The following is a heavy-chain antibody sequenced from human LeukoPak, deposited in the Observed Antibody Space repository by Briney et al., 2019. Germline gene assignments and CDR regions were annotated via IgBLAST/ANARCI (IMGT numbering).Heavy chain of an antibody. Sequence: PGGSLRLSCAASGFTFTRHWMGWVRQAPGKGLEWVASVKKDGNQYSVDSVKSRFIISRDNARNSLSLQMSSLRVEDTAIYFCARGPDYGDRLDYFDYWGQGTLVTVSS. CDR3: ARGPDYGDRLDYFDY. D-gene: IGHD4-17*01. CDR1: GFTFTRHW. CDR2: VKKDGNQ. J-gene: IGHJ4*02. V-gene: IGHV3-7*01.